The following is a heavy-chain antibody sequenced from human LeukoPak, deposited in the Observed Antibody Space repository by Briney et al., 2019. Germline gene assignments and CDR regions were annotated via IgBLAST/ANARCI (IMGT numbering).Heavy chain of an antibody. V-gene: IGHV4-38-2*01. D-gene: IGHD6-13*01. CDR1: GYSISSGYY. CDR3: ARRSSSWFPFDY. J-gene: IGHJ4*02. Sequence: KPSETLFLTRGVSGYSISSGYYWGWVRQPPGKGLEWIGSIYHSGSTYYNPSLKSRVTISVDTSKNQFSLKLSSVTAADTAVYYCARRSSSWFPFDYWGQGTLVTVSS. CDR2: IYHSGST.